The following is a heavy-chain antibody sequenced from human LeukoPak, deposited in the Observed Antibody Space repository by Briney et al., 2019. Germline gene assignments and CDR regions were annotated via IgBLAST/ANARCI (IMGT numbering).Heavy chain of an antibody. J-gene: IGHJ5*02. V-gene: IGHV1-8*02. Sequence: GSSVKVSCKASGGTFSSYAISWVRQATGQELEWMGWMNPNSGNTGYAQKFQGRVTMTRNTSISTAYMELSSLRSEDTAVYYCARGLTGYSSGWYAQGGFDPWGQGTLVTVSS. CDR2: MNPNSGNT. CDR3: ARGLTGYSSGWYAQGGFDP. D-gene: IGHD6-19*01. CDR1: GGTFSSYA.